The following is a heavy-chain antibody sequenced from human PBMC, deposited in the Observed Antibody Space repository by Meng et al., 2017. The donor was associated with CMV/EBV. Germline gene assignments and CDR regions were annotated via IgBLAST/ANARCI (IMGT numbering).Heavy chain of an antibody. CDR2: INPNSGGT. CDR3: TNMCSGGRCFDY. Sequence: ASVKVSCKASGYTFTDYFVRWVRQAPGQGPEWMGWINPNSGGTKYAQKFQGRVTMTRDTSISTAYMELSGLRSDDTAVFYCTNMCSGGRCFDYWGQGTLVTVSS. CDR1: GYTFTDYF. D-gene: IGHD2-15*01. V-gene: IGHV1-2*02. J-gene: IGHJ4*02.